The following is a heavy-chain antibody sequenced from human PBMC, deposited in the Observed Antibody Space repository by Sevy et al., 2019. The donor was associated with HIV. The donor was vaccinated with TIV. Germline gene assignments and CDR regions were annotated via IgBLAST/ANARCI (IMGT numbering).Heavy chain of an antibody. CDR2: IKQDGSEK. V-gene: IGHV3-7*01. CDR1: GFAFSSYW. Sequence: GGSLRLSCAASGFAFSSYWMTWVRLAPGKRLEWVASIKQDGSEKYYVDSVKGRFTISRDNAKTSLYLQMNSLRAEDTAAYYCARDPQRYFDYWGQGTLVTVSS. CDR3: ARDPQRYFDY. J-gene: IGHJ4*02.